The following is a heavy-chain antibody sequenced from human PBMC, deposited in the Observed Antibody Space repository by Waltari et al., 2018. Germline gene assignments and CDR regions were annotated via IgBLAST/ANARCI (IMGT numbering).Heavy chain of an antibody. Sequence: LTCAVYGGSFSGYYWSWIRQPPGKGLEWIGEINHSGSTNYNPSLKSRVTISVDTSKNQFSLKLSSVTAADTAVYYCARGRITMVRGVIYFDYWGQGTLVTVSS. CDR1: GGSFSGYY. CDR3: ARGRITMVRGVIYFDY. D-gene: IGHD3-10*01. J-gene: IGHJ4*02. V-gene: IGHV4-34*01. CDR2: INHSGST.